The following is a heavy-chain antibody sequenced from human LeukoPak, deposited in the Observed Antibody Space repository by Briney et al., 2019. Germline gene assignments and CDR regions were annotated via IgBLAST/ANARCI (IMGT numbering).Heavy chain of an antibody. J-gene: IGHJ4*02. CDR3: ARSNSGSYRELDY. D-gene: IGHD1-26*01. V-gene: IGHV4-61*02. Sequence: PSQTLSLTCTVSGGSINSGSYFWSWIRHPAGKGLEWIGRIYTSGITNYNSSLMSRATISIDTSKNQFSLKLSSVTAADTAVYYCARSNSGSYRELDYWGQGALVTVSS. CDR1: GGSINSGSYF. CDR2: IYTSGIT.